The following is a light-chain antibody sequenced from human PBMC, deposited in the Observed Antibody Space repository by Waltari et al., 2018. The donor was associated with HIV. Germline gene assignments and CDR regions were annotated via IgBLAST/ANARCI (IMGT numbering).Light chain of an antibody. V-gene: IGLV2-14*03. CDR1: SSDVGDYNY. CDR2: DVT. CDR3: SSYTGSNTYV. Sequence: QSALTQPASVSGSPGQSITISCNGTSSDVGDYNYVSWYQQHPGKAPKLMIYDVTKRPSGVSNRFSGSKSGHTASLTISGLQAEDEADYYCSSYTGSNTYVFGTGTKVTVL. J-gene: IGLJ1*01.